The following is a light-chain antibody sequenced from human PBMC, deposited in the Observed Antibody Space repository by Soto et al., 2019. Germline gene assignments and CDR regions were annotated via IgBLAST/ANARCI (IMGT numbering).Light chain of an antibody. CDR3: SSYTSSSTLDVV. Sequence: QSALTQPASVSGSPGQSITISCTGTSSDVGGYNYVSWYQQHPGKAPKLMIYDVSXRPSGXXXRFSGSKSGNTASLTISGLQAEDDADYYCSSYTSSSTLDVVFGGGTKLTVL. J-gene: IGLJ2*01. CDR2: DVS. CDR1: SSDVGGYNY. V-gene: IGLV2-14*01.